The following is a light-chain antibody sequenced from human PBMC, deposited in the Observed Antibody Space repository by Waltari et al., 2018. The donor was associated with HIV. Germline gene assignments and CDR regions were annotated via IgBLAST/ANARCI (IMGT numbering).Light chain of an antibody. CDR1: SFNIGRHF. CDR3: AAWDDSLSGSYV. J-gene: IGLJ1*01. CDR2: RDN. V-gene: IGLV1-47*01. Sequence: QSVLTQPPSASGTPGQRVIAPCSGSSFNIGRHFGSWYQHLPGTAPKVLIFRDNQRPSGVPDRFSGSKSGASASLAISGLRSEDEADYYCAAWDDSLSGSYVFGPGTKVTVL.